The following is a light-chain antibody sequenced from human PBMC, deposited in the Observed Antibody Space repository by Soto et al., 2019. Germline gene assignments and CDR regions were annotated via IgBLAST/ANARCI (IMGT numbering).Light chain of an antibody. Sequence: EIVLTQSPGTLSLSPGERATLSCRASQTVTSSYLAWYQQKPGQAPRHLIYGASSRATGIPDRFSGSGSGTDFTLTISRLEPEDFAVYYCQHYGISPFTFGPGTKV. V-gene: IGKV3-20*01. CDR3: QHYGISPFT. J-gene: IGKJ3*01. CDR2: GAS. CDR1: QTVTSSY.